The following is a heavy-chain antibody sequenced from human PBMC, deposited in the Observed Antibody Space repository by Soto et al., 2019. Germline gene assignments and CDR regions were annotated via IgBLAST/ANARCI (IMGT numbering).Heavy chain of an antibody. CDR1: GGSISSSNW. D-gene: IGHD2-15*01. CDR3: ARGDIVVVVAATPIYYYYGMDV. Sequence: PSETLSLTCAVSGGSISSSNWWSWVRQPPGKGLEWIGEIYHSGSTNYNPSLKSRVTISVDKSKNQFSLKLSSVTAADTAAYYCARGDIVVVVAATPIYYYYGMDVWGQGTTVTVPS. CDR2: IYHSGST. J-gene: IGHJ6*02. V-gene: IGHV4-4*02.